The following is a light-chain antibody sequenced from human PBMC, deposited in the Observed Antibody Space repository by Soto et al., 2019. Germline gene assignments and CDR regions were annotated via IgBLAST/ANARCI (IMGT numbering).Light chain of an antibody. Sequence: DIQMTQSPSSLSASVGDRVTITCRASQIINTYLNWYQQKPGKPPKLLIFGASSLRSWVPSRFSGTGSGTDFTLTINSLQPDDFETYYCQQSYSSLCTFGQGTKLEIK. CDR3: QQSYSSLCT. V-gene: IGKV1-39*01. J-gene: IGKJ2*02. CDR2: GAS. CDR1: QIINTY.